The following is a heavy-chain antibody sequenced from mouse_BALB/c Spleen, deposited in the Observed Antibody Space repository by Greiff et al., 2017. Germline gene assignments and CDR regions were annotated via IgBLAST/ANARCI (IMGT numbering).Heavy chain of an antibody. J-gene: IGHJ4*01. Sequence: EVQVVESGGGLVKPGGSLKLSCAASGFTFSSYTMSWVRQTPEKRLEWVATISSGGSYTYYPDSVKGRFTISRDNAKNTLYLQMSSLKSEDTAMYYCTRGGTARATLAMDYWGQGTSVTVSS. V-gene: IGHV5-6-4*01. CDR3: TRGGTARATLAMDY. CDR1: GFTFSSYT. D-gene: IGHD3-2*01. CDR2: ISSGGSYT.